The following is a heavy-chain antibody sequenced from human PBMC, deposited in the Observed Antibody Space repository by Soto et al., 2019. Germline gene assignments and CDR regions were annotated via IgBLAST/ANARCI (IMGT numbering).Heavy chain of an antibody. CDR3: SGTILGTAPARVHP. V-gene: IGHV4-39*01. CDR1: GGSVNSTSYY. Sequence: QLQLQESGPGLVKPSETLSLICTVSGGSVNSTSYYWGWIRQPPGKGLEWIASIHYTGTTYYNPSLKGRATISLYTSKNQFPPKLNSVTPPDTAVFFCSGTILGTAPARVHPLGQGTPVTVSS. D-gene: IGHD3-10*01. J-gene: IGHJ5*02. CDR2: IHYTGTT.